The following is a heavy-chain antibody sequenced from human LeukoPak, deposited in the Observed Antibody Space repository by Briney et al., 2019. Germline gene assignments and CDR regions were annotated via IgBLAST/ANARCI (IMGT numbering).Heavy chain of an antibody. J-gene: IGHJ4*02. D-gene: IGHD3-9*01. CDR2: IIPIFGTA. CDR1: GGTFSSYA. CDR3: AREGPYYDILTGHFDY. Sequence: ASVKVSCKASGGTFSSYAISWVRQAPGQGLEWMGGIIPIFGTANYAQKFQGRVTITADKSTSTAYMELSSLRSEDTAVYYCAREGPYYDILTGHFDYWGQGTLVTVSS. V-gene: IGHV1-69*06.